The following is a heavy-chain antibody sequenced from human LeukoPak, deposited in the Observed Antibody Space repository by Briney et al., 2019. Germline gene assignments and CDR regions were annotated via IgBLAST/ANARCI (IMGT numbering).Heavy chain of an antibody. CDR2: MNPNSGNT. CDR1: RYSFSTFD. J-gene: IGHJ6*02. V-gene: IGHV1-8*01. D-gene: IGHD3-10*01. CDR3: ARGGTLVQGVTILYGMDV. Sequence: ALTVSYTTSRYSFSTFDINWVRQATGQGLEWMAWMNPNSGNTNYPQKSQGRLTMTRDTSIRTAYMELSSLRSADTAVYYRARGGTLVQGVTILYGMDVRGQGTPVTVSS.